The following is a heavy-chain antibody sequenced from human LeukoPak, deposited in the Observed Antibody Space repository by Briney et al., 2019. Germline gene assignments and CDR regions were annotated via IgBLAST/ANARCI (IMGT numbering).Heavy chain of an antibody. Sequence: ASVKVSCKTSGYTFTYYVITWVRQAPGQGLEWLGWINAYNGDINEAQKFQGRVTMTTDTSTSTAYMELRSLRSDDTAVYYCARGEKTYGYWGQGTLVSVSS. J-gene: IGHJ4*02. V-gene: IGHV1-18*01. CDR1: GYTFTYYV. CDR3: ARGEKTYGY. CDR2: INAYNGDI. D-gene: IGHD4-17*01.